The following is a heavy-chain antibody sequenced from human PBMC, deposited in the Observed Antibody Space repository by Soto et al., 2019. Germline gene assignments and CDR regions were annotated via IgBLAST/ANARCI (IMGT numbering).Heavy chain of an antibody. Sequence: EVQLLQSGGGLAQPGGSLRLSCAASGFAFSNYAINWVRQAPGKGLEWVSAISGAGTNTTYADSVKGRFTLSRDNSKNTVYLQLNSLRAEDTAVYYCAKRGEWQMYYFDYWGQGALVTVSS. CDR2: ISGAGTNT. CDR1: GFAFSNYA. V-gene: IGHV3-23*01. J-gene: IGHJ4*02. D-gene: IGHD3-10*01. CDR3: AKRGEWQMYYFDY.